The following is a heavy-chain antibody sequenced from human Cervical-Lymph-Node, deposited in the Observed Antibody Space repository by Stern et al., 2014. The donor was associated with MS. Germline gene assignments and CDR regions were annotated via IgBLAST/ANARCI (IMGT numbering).Heavy chain of an antibody. CDR2: IILICGTA. Sequence: QLVQSGAEVKKPGSSVKVSCKASGGTFSSYAISWVRQAPGHGLAWMGGIILICGTANYAQNVQGRFTITADESTSTAYMELSSLRSEDTAVYYCARYEVVATPHAFDIWGQGTMVTVSS. J-gene: IGHJ3*02. CDR1: GGTFSSYA. D-gene: IGHD2-15*01. V-gene: IGHV1-69*01. CDR3: ARYEVVATPHAFDI.